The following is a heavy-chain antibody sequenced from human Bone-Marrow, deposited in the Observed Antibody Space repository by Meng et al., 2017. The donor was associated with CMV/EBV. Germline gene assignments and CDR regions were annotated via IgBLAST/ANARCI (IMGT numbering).Heavy chain of an antibody. CDR1: GYSISSGYY. J-gene: IGHJ5*02. V-gene: IGHV4-38-2*02. CDR2: INHSGSV. D-gene: IGHD4-23*01. CDR3: ARSDGGNSEGRFDP. Sequence: GSLRLSCTVSGYSISSGYYWGWIRQPPGKGLEWIGNINHSGSVYYNPSLQSRVTLSMDTSKNHFSLTVNSVTAADTAVYYCARSDGGNSEGRFDPWGQGTLVTASS.